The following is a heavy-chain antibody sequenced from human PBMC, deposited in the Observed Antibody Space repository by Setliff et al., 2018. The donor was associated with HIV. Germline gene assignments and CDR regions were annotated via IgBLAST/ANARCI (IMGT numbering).Heavy chain of an antibody. Sequence: SETLSLTCTVSGGSISSSSYYWGWIRQPPGKGLEWIGSIYYSGSTYYNPSLKSRVTISVDASKHQFSLKLSSVTAADTAVYYCARVCPPVRYNFWSGYYPKAGYFDYWGQGALVTVSS. CDR1: GGSISSSSYY. D-gene: IGHD3-3*01. J-gene: IGHJ4*02. V-gene: IGHV4-39*07. CDR3: ARVCPPVRYNFWSGYYPKAGYFDY. CDR2: IYYSGST.